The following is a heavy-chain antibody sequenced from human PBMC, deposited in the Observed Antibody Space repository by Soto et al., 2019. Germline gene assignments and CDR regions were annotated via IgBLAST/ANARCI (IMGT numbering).Heavy chain of an antibody. CDR1: GGSISSYY. CDR3: ARCYCSSTSCYGGNWFDP. J-gene: IGHJ5*02. V-gene: IGHV4-59*01. D-gene: IGHD2-2*01. CDR2: IYYSGST. Sequence: SQTLSLTCTVSGGSISSYYWSWIRQPPGKGLEWIGYIYYSGSTNYNPSLKSRVTISVDTSKNQFSLKLSSVTAADTAVYYCARCYCSSTSCYGGNWFDPWGQGTLVTVSS.